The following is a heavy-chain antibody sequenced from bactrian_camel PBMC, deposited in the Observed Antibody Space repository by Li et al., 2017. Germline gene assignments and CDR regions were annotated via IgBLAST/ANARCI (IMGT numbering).Heavy chain of an antibody. CDR1: GFTDSSDY. V-gene: IGHV3-2*01. CDR3: ATGYGSSSLSNP. J-gene: IGHJ4*01. D-gene: IGHD6*01. Sequence: HVQLVESGGGLVQPGGSLRLSCVASGFTDSSDYMSWVRQAPGKGLEWVSSIYRGGTNTHYAESAKGRFTISRDNAKSTVYLQMNSLKREDTALYYCATGYGSSSLSNPRGQGTQVTVS. CDR2: IYRGGTNT.